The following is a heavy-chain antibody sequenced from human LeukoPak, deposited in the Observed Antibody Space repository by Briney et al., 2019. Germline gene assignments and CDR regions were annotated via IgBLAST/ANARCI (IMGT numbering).Heavy chain of an antibody. CDR2: IYYSGST. Sequence: SETLSLTCTVSGGSISSYYWSWIRQPPGKGLEWIGYIYYSGSTNYNPSLKSRVTISVDTSKNQFSLKLSSVTAADTAVYYCARAALDYGDYAFDYWGQGALVTVSS. J-gene: IGHJ4*02. CDR1: GGSISSYY. V-gene: IGHV4-59*01. D-gene: IGHD4-17*01. CDR3: ARAALDYGDYAFDY.